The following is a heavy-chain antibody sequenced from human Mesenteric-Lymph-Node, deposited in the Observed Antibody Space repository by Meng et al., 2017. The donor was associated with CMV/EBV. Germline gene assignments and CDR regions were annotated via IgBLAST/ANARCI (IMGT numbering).Heavy chain of an antibody. CDR2: TYYRSKWYN. V-gene: IGHV6-1*01. CDR3: SREYSSRLDP. D-gene: IGHD2-21*01. Sequence: CAISRDSVSNNGAAWNWIKQSPSRGLGWLGRTYYRSKWYNEYAVSVKSRITINPDTSKNQFSLQLNSVTPEDTAVYYCSREYSSRLDPWGQGTLVTVSS. CDR1: RDSVSNNGAA. J-gene: IGHJ5*02.